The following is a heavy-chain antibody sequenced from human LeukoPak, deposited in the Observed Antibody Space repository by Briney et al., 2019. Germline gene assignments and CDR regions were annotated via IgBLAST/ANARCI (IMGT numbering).Heavy chain of an antibody. CDR3: ARADYDFWSGYGY. Sequence: GASVKVSCKASGYTFTSYAMHWVRQAPGKRLEWTGWINAGNGNTKYSQKFQGRVTITRDTSASTAYMELSSLRSEDTAVYYCARADYDFWSGYGYWGQGTLVTVSS. J-gene: IGHJ4*02. CDR2: INAGNGNT. CDR1: GYTFTSYA. D-gene: IGHD3-3*01. V-gene: IGHV1-3*01.